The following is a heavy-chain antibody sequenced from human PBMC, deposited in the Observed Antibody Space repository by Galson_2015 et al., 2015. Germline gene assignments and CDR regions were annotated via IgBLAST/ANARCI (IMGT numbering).Heavy chain of an antibody. Sequence: SETLSLTCTVYGDSMTVYYWTWIRQPPGMRLEWIGYVSYSGSTNYNPSLKSRVTISINTSKNQFSLKLSSVTAADTAVYYCARAGEDYYGKVDNWGQGTLVTVSS. V-gene: IGHV4-59*01. CDR2: VSYSGST. CDR1: GDSMTVYY. CDR3: ARAGEDYYGKVDN. D-gene: IGHD1-26*01. J-gene: IGHJ4*02.